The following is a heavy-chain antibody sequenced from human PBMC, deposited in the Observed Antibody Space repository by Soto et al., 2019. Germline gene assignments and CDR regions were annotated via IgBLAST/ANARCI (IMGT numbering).Heavy chain of an antibody. Sequence: SGPTRVNPTHTLTLTCTFSGFSLSTSGVGVGWIRQPPGKALEWLALIYWDGDERYSPSLKSRLTITKDTSKNLVVLTMTNMDPVDTATYYCAHRDQWLGPYFDYWGQGTLVTVSS. D-gene: IGHD6-19*01. CDR2: IYWDGDE. V-gene: IGHV2-5*02. CDR1: GFSLSTSGVG. J-gene: IGHJ4*02. CDR3: AHRDQWLGPYFDY.